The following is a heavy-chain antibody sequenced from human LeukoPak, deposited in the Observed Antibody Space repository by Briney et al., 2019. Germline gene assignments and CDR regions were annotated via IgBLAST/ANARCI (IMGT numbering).Heavy chain of an antibody. CDR2: MNSAGTTI. CDR1: GFIISGFW. D-gene: IGHD1-1*01. J-gene: IGHJ4*01. CDR3: IREVQVRASASLGL. V-gene: IGHV3-74*01. Sequence: GGSLRLSCAASGFIISGFWMHWVRQVPGEGLVWVARMNSAGTTINYADSVKGRFTISRDNVRNTLHLQMNNLSLGDTAVYFCIREVQVRASASLGLWGRGTLVTVS.